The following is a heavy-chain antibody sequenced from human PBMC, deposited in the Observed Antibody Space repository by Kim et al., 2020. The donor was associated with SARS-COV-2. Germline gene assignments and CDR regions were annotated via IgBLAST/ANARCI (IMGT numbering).Heavy chain of an antibody. Sequence: GGSLRLSCAASGFTFSNYWMSWVRQAPGKGLEWVANIKQDGSEKNYVDSVKGRFTISRDNAKNSLYLQMNSLRAEDTAVYYCASAYCSSTRCYPNWFDPWGQGTLVTVSS. J-gene: IGHJ5*02. CDR2: IKQDGSEK. D-gene: IGHD2-2*01. CDR3: ASAYCSSTRCYPNWFDP. CDR1: GFTFSNYW. V-gene: IGHV3-7*01.